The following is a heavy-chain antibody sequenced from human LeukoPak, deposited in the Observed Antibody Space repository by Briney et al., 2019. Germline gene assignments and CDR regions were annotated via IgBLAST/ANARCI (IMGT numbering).Heavy chain of an antibody. CDR1: GFTFDDYA. J-gene: IGHJ5*02. CDR3: AKDIGDVPYIWFDP. Sequence: GGSLRLSCAASGFTFDDYAMHWVRQAPGKGLEWVSFISGDGGSTYYADSVKGRFTISRDNSKNSLYLQMNSLRTEDTALYYCAKDIGDVPYIWFDPWGQGTLVTVSS. D-gene: IGHD2-2*01. CDR2: ISGDGGST. V-gene: IGHV3-43*02.